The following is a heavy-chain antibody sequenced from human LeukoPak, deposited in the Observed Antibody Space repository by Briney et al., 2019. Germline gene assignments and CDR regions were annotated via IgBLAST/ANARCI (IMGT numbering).Heavy chain of an antibody. V-gene: IGHV4-34*01. CDR3: ARGGFLRKGGVYYDYMDS. J-gene: IGHJ6*03. CDR1: GGSFSGYY. CDR2: INHSGST. Sequence: SETLSLTCAVYGGSFSGYYWSWIRQPPGKGLEWIGEINHSGSTNYNPSLKSRVTISVDTSRNQFSLKLSSVTAADTAVYYCARGGFLRKGGVYYDYMDSWGKGTLVTVSS. D-gene: IGHD3-16*01.